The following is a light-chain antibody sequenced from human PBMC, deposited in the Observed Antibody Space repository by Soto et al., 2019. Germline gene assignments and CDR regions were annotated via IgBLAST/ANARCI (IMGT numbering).Light chain of an antibody. CDR2: GAS. J-gene: IGKJ3*01. Sequence: VLTQSPGTLSVSPGERATLSCRASQSLSSSHLAWYQQKPGQAPRVLIYGASIRAPGIPDRFSGSGSGTDFTLTISRLEPEEVAVYYSQQSRFTFGPGTKVEIK. CDR1: QSLSSSH. V-gene: IGKV3-20*01. CDR3: QQSRFT.